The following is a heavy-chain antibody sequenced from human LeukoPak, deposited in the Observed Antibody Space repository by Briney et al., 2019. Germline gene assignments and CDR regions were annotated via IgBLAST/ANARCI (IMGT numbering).Heavy chain of an antibody. D-gene: IGHD2-15*01. J-gene: IGHJ4*02. CDR1: GFTFSNYD. CDR2: ISGSGGST. V-gene: IGHV3-23*01. CDR3: AKGVAVVTWWESPSYYFDY. Sequence: GGSLRLSCAASGFTFSNYDMNWVRQAPGKGLEWVSAISGSGGSTYYADSVKGRFTISRDNSKNTLYLQMNSLRAEDTAVYYCAKGVAVVTWWESPSYYFDYWGQGTLVTVSS.